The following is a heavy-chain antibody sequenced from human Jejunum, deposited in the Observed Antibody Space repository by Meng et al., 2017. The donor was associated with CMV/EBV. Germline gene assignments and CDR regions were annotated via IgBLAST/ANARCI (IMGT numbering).Heavy chain of an antibody. CDR1: FA. CDR3: TKRGGYCSSPSCPGSFDL. CDR2: ISYDGRNK. V-gene: IGHV3-30-3*02. Sequence: FALHSVRQAPGKGIGWVAVISYDGRNKYYADSVKGRLTISRDNSKNTLYLQLNSLRTEDTAVYYCTKRGGYCSSPSCPGSFDLWGQGTRVTVSS. J-gene: IGHJ3*01. D-gene: IGHD2-2*01.